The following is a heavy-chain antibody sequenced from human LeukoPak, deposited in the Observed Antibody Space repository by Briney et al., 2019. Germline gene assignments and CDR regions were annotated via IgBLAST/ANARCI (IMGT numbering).Heavy chain of an antibody. V-gene: IGHV1-24*01. Sequence: GASVKVSCKVSGYTLTGLSMRWVRQAPAKGLEWMGGFDPEDGETIYAQKFQGRVTMTEDTSTDTAYMELSSLRSEDTAVYYCATDTSPHNYGYGMDVWGQGTTVTVSS. J-gene: IGHJ6*02. CDR3: ATDTSPHNYGYGMDV. D-gene: IGHD2/OR15-2a*01. CDR1: GYTLTGLS. CDR2: FDPEDGET.